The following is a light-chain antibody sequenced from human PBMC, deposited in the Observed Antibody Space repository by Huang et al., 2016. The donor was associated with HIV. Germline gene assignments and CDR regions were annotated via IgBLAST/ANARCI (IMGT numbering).Light chain of an antibody. Sequence: IQMTQSPTSLSASVGDRVPIVCRASQSITTYLNWYQQKPGKAPKLLIASASTLHIGVPSRFSGSGSGTEFTLTIRGLQLDDFATYYCQQSYSALSSFGPGTRL. CDR3: QQSYSALSS. CDR1: QSITTY. J-gene: IGKJ5*01. V-gene: IGKV1-39*01. CDR2: SAS.